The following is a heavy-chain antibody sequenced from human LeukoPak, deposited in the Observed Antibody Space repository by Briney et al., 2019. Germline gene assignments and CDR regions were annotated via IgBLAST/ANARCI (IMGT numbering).Heavy chain of an antibody. D-gene: IGHD6-6*01. CDR2: ISWNSGNT. J-gene: IGHJ4*02. Sequence: GRSLRLSCAASRFTFDGYAMHWVRQAPGKGLEWVSSISWNSGNTDYAASVKGRFTISRDNAKKSLHLQMNSLRVEDTALYYCAKSGTYSSSSGYIDSWGQGTLVTVSS. V-gene: IGHV3-9*01. CDR3: AKSGTYSSSSGYIDS. CDR1: RFTFDGYA.